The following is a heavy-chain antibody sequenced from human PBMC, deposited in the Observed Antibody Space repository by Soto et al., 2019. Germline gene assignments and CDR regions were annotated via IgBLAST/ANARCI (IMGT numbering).Heavy chain of an antibody. CDR2: ISGSGGTT. CDR3: AGRLTTAASLDY. CDR1: GFTFSSYA. J-gene: IGHJ4*02. V-gene: IGHV3-23*01. D-gene: IGHD3-16*01. Sequence: GGSLRLSCAASGFTFSSYAMSWVRQAPGKGLEWVSAISGSGGTTYYADSVKGRFTISRDNSKNTLYLQMDSLRAEDTAIYYCAGRLTTAASLDYWGRGTLVTVSS.